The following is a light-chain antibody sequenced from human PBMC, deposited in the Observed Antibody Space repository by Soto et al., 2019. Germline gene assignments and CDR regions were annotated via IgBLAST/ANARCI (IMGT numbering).Light chain of an antibody. CDR3: QQYEKLPYT. Sequence: DIQLTQSASSLSASVGDRVTITCQASQVITNYLNWYQQKPGKAPKLLIYDISTLEIGVPSRFGGSGSGRHFTFTITGLQPEDIATYYCQQYEKLPYTFGQGTKLEI. CDR1: QVITNY. CDR2: DIS. J-gene: IGKJ2*01. V-gene: IGKV1-33*01.